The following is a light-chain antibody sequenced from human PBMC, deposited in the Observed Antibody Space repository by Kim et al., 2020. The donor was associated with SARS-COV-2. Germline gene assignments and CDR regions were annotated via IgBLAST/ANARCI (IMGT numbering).Light chain of an antibody. CDR3: NSRDSSGNLGV. J-gene: IGLJ3*02. CDR2: GRN. Sequence: LGETVRITCPGDSVRNYFVSWYQQQPGQAPLLVMYGRNIRASGIPDRFSGSRLGDTASLTIAGTQPEDEADYYCNSRDSSGNLGVFGGGTQLTVL. CDR1: SVRNYF. V-gene: IGLV3-19*01.